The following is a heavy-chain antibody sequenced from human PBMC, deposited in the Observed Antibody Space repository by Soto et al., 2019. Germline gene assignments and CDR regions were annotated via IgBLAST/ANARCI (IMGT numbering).Heavy chain of an antibody. Sequence: SETLSLTCAVSGGSISSGGYSWSWIRQPPGKGLEWIGYIYYSGSTNYNPSLKSRVTISVDTSKNQFSLKLSSVTAADTAVYYCARQVRGVDPWGQGTLVTAPQ. D-gene: IGHD3-10*01. CDR1: GGSISSGGYS. CDR3: ARQVRGVDP. J-gene: IGHJ5*02. V-gene: IGHV4-61*08. CDR2: IYYSGST.